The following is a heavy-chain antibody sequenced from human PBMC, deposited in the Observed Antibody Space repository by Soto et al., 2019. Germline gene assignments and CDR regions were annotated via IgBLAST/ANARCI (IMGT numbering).Heavy chain of an antibody. CDR2: IRAYNGNT. CDR3: AISRDGYNQFDY. CDR1: GYTFTIYG. D-gene: IGHD5-12*01. J-gene: IGHJ4*02. V-gene: IGHV1-18*01. Sequence: HVRLVQSGAEVKKPGASVKVSCKASGYTFTIYGISWVRQAPGQGLEWMGWIRAYNGNTNYVQNFQGRVTMTTDTSMTTAYMELRSLRSDDTAVYYCAISRDGYNQFDYWGQGTLVTVSS.